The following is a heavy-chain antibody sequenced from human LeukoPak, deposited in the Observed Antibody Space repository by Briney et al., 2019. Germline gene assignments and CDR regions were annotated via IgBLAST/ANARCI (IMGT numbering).Heavy chain of an antibody. J-gene: IGHJ5*02. CDR1: GGSISSSSYY. CDR3: ARQIVVDGWFDP. D-gene: IGHD2-15*01. Sequence: SETLSLTCTVSGGSISSSSYYWGWIRQPPGKGLEWIGSIYYSGSTYYNPSLKSRVTISVDTSKNQFSLKLSSVTAADTAVYYCARQIVVDGWFDPWGQGTLVTVSS. CDR2: IYYSGST. V-gene: IGHV4-39*07.